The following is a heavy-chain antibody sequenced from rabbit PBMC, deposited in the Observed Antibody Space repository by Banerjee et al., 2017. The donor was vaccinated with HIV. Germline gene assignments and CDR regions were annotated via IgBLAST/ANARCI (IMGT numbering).Heavy chain of an antibody. CDR2: IYIGDGNT. Sequence: QSLEESGGDLVKPGASLTLTCTASGFSFSSGYDMCWVRQAPGKGLEWIACIYIGDGNTYYASWAKGRFTISKTSSTTVTLQMTSLTAADTATYFCASWPYATYAGYGYAMYFNLWGPGTLVTVS. CDR1: GFSFSSGYD. V-gene: IGHV1S40*01. CDR3: ASWPYATYAGYGYAMYFNL. D-gene: IGHD6-1*01. J-gene: IGHJ4*01.